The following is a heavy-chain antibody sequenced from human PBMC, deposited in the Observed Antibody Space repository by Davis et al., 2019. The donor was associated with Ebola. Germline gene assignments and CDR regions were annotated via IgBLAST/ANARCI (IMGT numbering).Heavy chain of an antibody. D-gene: IGHD3-3*01. Sequence: GESLKISCSASGFTFSSYWMHWVRQAPGKGLVWVSRINSDGSSTSYADSVKGRFTISRDNAKNTLYLQMNSLRAEDTAVYYCVRDRGSARFLESLGMDVWGQGTTVTVSS. J-gene: IGHJ6*02. CDR2: INSDGSST. V-gene: IGHV3-74*01. CDR3: VRDRGSARFLESLGMDV. CDR1: GFTFSSYW.